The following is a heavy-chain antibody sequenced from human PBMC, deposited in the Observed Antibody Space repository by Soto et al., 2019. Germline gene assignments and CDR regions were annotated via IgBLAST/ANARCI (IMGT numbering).Heavy chain of an antibody. J-gene: IGHJ4*02. D-gene: IGHD6-25*01. CDR2: IYYSGST. V-gene: IGHV4-39*07. CDR3: ARQRRDFDY. Sequence: SETLSLTCTVSGGSISSSSYYWGWIRQPPGKGLERIGSIYYSGSTYYNPSLKSRVTISVDRSKNQFSLKLSSVTAADTAVYYCARQRRDFDYWGQGSLVTVSS. CDR1: GGSISSSSYY.